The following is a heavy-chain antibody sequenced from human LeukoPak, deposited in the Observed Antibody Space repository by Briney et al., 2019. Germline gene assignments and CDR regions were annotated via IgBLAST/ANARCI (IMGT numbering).Heavy chain of an antibody. CDR2: ISSSSTYI. D-gene: IGHD6-13*01. CDR3: ARVPRWSGGAFDI. V-gene: IGHV3-21*01. Sequence: GGSLRLSCAASGFTLSGYSMSWVRQAPGKGLEWVSSISSSSTYIYYADSVKGRFTISRDNAKNSLYLQMNSLRAEDTAVYYCARVPRWSGGAFDIWGQGTMVTVSS. J-gene: IGHJ3*02. CDR1: GFTLSGYS.